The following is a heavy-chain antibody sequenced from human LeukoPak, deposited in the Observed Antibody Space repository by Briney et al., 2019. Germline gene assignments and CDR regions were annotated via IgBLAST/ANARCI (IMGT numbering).Heavy chain of an antibody. V-gene: IGHV3-21*01. J-gene: IGHJ5*02. Sequence: GGSLRLSCAASGFTFSSYSLNWVRQAPGKGLECVSSISSSSSYIYYADSVKGRFTISRDNAKNSLYLQMNSLRAEDTAVYYCARGLIAARGWFDPWGQGTLVTLSS. CDR3: ARGLIAARGWFDP. D-gene: IGHD6-13*01. CDR1: GFTFSSYS. CDR2: ISSSSSYI.